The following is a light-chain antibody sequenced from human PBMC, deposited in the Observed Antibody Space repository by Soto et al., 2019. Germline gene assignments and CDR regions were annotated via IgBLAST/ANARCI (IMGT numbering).Light chain of an antibody. CDR2: EVS. CDR1: SSDVGGYNY. V-gene: IGLV2-14*01. J-gene: IGLJ2*01. CDR3: SSYTSSSSRPVV. Sequence: QSVLTQPASVSGSPGQSITISCTGTSSDVGGYNYVSWYQQHPGKAPKLMIYEVSNWPSGVSNRFSGSKSGNTASLTISGLQAEDEADYYCSSYTSSSSRPVVFGGGTKLTVL.